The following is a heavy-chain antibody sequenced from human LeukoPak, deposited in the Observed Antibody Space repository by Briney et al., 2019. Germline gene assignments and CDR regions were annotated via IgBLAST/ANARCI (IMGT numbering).Heavy chain of an antibody. V-gene: IGHV3-66*01. CDR2: LYSGGNA. CDR3: ARDYHGSGSYAY. D-gene: IGHD3-10*01. Sequence: PGGSLRLSCAASGFTVSSNYMTWVRQAPGKGLEWVSVLYSGGNAFYADSVKGRFTISRDTSKNTVYLQMNSLRVEDTAVYYCARDYHGSGSYAYWGQGTLVTVSS. J-gene: IGHJ4*02. CDR1: GFTVSSNY.